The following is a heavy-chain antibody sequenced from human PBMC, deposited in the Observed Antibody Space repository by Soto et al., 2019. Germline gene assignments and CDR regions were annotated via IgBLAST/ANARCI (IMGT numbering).Heavy chain of an antibody. CDR1: GGSISSGGSY. V-gene: IGHV4-31*03. J-gene: IGHJ4*02. CDR2: IYYSGST. Sequence: QVQLQESGPELVKPSQTLSLTCTVSGGSISSGGSYWSWIRQHPGKGLEWIGYIYYSGSTYYNPSLRSRVTISVDTSKNQFSLKLSSVTAADTAVYYCAKTARADYGDYYFDYWGQGTLVTVSS. D-gene: IGHD4-17*01. CDR3: AKTARADYGDYYFDY.